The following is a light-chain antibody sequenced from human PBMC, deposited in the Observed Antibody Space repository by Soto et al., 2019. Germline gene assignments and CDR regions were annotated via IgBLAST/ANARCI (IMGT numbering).Light chain of an antibody. J-gene: IGKJ1*01. CDR1: QSVSSNF. CDR3: HQYGSSPRT. Sequence: EIVLTQSPGTLSLSPGDRATLSCRASQSVSSNFLAWYQQKPGQAPRLLIYGASSRATGIPDRVSGSGSGSDFTLSIRRLEPEDFAMYFWHQYGSSPRTFDQGTKVEIK. CDR2: GAS. V-gene: IGKV3-20*01.